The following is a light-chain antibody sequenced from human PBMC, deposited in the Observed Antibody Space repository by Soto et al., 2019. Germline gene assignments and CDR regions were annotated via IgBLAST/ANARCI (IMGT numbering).Light chain of an antibody. CDR2: GAS. CDR3: QQYNNWPPLT. V-gene: IGKV3D-15*01. J-gene: IGKJ4*01. CDR1: QSVSSN. Sequence: EILMTQSPATLSVSPGERATLSCRASQSVSSNLAWYQQKVGQAPRLLIYGASIRATGIPARFSGRGSGTEFTLTISSLQSEHFAVYFCQQYNNWPPLTFGGGTKVEIK.